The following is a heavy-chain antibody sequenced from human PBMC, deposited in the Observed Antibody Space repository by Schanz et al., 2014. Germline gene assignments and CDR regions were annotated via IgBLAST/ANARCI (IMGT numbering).Heavy chain of an antibody. CDR1: GFTFSDYY. V-gene: IGHV3-11*06. CDR3: AIIGVMVAVAGTRADY. J-gene: IGHJ4*02. CDR2: ISSSSSYI. Sequence: QVQLVESGGGLVKPGGSLRLSCAASGFTFSDYYMSWILQAPGKGLEWVSSISSSSSYIYYADSVKGRFTISRDNAKNSLYLQMNRLRAEDTALYYCAIIGVMVAVAGTRADYWGQGTLVTVSS. D-gene: IGHD6-19*01.